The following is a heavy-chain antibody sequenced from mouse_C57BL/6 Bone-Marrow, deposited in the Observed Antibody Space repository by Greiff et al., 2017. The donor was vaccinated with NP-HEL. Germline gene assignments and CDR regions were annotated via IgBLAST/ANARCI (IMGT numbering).Heavy chain of an antibody. CDR2: IRSKSNNYAT. CDR1: GFSFNTYA. Sequence: DVHLVESGGGLVQPKGSLKLSCAASGFSFNTYAMNWVRQAPGKGLEWVARIRSKSNNYATYYADSVKDRFTISRDDSESMLYLQMNNLKTEDTAMYYCVRQGTTSYAMDYWGQGTSVTVSS. D-gene: IGHD5-5*01. J-gene: IGHJ4*01. V-gene: IGHV10-1*01. CDR3: VRQGTTSYAMDY.